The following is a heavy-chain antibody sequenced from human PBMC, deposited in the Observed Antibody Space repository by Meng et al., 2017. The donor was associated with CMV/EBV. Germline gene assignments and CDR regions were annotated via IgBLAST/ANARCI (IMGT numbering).Heavy chain of an antibody. V-gene: IGHV1-69*02. CDR1: GGTFISYP. Sequence: SVKVSCKASGGTFISYPISWVRQAPGQGLEWMGRIIPILGIANYGQKFQGRVKITADKSTSTAYMELSSLGAEDTAVYLCGGPLTIGAAGRNGFDFWGQGTMVTVS. CDR3: GGPLTIGAAGRNGFDF. J-gene: IGHJ3*01. CDR2: IIPILGIA. D-gene: IGHD6-13*01.